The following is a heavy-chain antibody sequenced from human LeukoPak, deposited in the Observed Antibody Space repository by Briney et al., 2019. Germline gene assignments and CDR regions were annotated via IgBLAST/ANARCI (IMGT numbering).Heavy chain of an antibody. J-gene: IGHJ5*02. Sequence: ASVKVSCKASGYTFTSYYMHWVRQAPGQGLERMGIINPSGGSTSYAQKFQGRVTMTRDTSTSTVYMELSSLRSEDTVVYHCAIGGVRNVSNGGYVGWFDPWGQGTLVTVSS. CDR3: AIGGVRNVSNGGYVGWFDP. V-gene: IGHV1-46*01. CDR1: GYTFTSYY. CDR2: INPSGGST. D-gene: IGHD5-12*01.